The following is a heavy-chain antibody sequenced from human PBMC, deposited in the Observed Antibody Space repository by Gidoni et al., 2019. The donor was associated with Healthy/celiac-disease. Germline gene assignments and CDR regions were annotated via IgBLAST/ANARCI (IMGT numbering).Heavy chain of an antibody. J-gene: IGHJ4*02. V-gene: IGHV3-23*01. D-gene: IGHD3-22*01. Sequence: EVQLLESGGDLVQPGGSLRLSCAASAFPVVRYAMIGGPQAPGEGLEWVSAIGGSGGSTYYADSVKGRFTISRDNSKNTLYLQMNSLRAEDTAVYYCAKDRAPVAPYDYDSSGYDPPFGFDYWGQGTLVTVSS. CDR3: AKDRAPVAPYDYDSSGYDPPFGFDY. CDR2: IGGSGGST. CDR1: AFPVVRYA.